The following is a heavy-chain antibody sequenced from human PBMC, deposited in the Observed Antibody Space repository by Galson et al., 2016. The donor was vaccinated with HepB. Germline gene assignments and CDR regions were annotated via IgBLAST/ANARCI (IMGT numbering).Heavy chain of an antibody. J-gene: IGHJ4*02. CDR2: INPSGGST. D-gene: IGHD6-19*01. CDR1: GYNFISNY. CDR3: ARGAGWGAVADPVDY. V-gene: IGHV1-46*01. Sequence: SVKVSCKASGYNFISNYIHWVRQAPGQGLEWMGIINPSGGSTKYAQKFQGRVTMTRDTSTSTVYMELSSLRSEDTAVYYCARGAGWGAVADPVDYWGQGTLVTVSS.